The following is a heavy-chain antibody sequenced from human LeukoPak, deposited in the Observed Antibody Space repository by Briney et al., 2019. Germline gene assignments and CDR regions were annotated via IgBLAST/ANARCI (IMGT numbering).Heavy chain of an antibody. J-gene: IGHJ1*01. CDR3: ARTKWQLPWA. CDR2: ISSSGSTI. Sequence: GGSLRLSCASSGFTFSTSDMNWIRQAPGKGLEWVSHISSSGSTITHADSVKGRFTVSRDNSKNSLYLQMNSLRADDTAIYYCARTKWQLPWAWGQGTLVSVSS. V-gene: IGHV3-48*03. CDR1: GFTFSTSD. D-gene: IGHD1-26*01.